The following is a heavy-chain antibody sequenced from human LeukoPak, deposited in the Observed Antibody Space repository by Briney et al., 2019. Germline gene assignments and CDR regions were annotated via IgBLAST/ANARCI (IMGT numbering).Heavy chain of an antibody. J-gene: IGHJ4*02. Sequence: KSSQTLSLTCTVSGGSISRGGYYWSWIRQHPGKGLEWIGYIYYSGSTYYNPSLKSRVTISVDTSKNQFSLKLSSVTAADTAVYYCARGRQPVRYYYGSGSSPDYFDYWGQGTLVAVSS. CDR1: GGSISRGGYY. CDR3: ARGRQPVRYYYGSGSSPDYFDY. CDR2: IYYSGST. D-gene: IGHD3-10*01. V-gene: IGHV4-31*03.